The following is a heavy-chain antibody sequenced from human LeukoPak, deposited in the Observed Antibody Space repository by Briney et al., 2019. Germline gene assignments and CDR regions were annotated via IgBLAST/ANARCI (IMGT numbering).Heavy chain of an antibody. J-gene: IGHJ5*02. V-gene: IGHV4-34*01. CDR1: GGSFSGYY. Sequence: SETLSLTCAVYGGSFSGYYWSWIRQPPGKGLEWIGEINHSGSTNYNPSLKSRVTISVDTSKNQFSLKLSSVTAADTAVYYCARGAVSPRRGYSSVLGSYNWFDPWGQGTLVTVSS. CDR3: ARGAVSPRRGYSSVLGSYNWFDP. CDR2: INHSGST. D-gene: IGHD5-18*01.